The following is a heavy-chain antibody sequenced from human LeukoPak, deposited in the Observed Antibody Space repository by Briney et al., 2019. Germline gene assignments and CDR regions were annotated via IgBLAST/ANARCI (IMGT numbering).Heavy chain of an antibody. V-gene: IGHV1-2*02. CDR3: ARVLEMATPGGDY. CDR1: GYTFTDYY. Sequence: GASVKVSCKASGYTFTDYYMHWVRQAPGQGLEWMGWINPNSGGTNYAQKFQGGVTMTRDTSISTAYMELSRLRSDDTAVYYCARVLEMATPGGDYWGQGTLVTVSS. J-gene: IGHJ4*02. CDR2: INPNSGGT. D-gene: IGHD5-24*01.